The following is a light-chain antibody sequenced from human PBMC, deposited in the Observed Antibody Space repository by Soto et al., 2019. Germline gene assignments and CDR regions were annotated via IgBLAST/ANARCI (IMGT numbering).Light chain of an antibody. CDR2: DAS. Sequence: IQMTQSPSSLSSSVRDRVTITFQASQDISNYLNWYQQKPGKAPKLLIYDASNLETGVPSRFSGSGSGTDFTFTISSLQPEDIATYYCQQYDNLPITFGEGT. V-gene: IGKV1-33*01. CDR1: QDISNY. CDR3: QQYDNLPIT. J-gene: IGKJ5*01.